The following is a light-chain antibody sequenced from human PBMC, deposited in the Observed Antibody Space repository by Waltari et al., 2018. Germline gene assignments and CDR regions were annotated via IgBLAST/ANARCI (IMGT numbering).Light chain of an antibody. J-gene: IGKJ3*01. CDR2: WAS. V-gene: IGKV4-1*01. CDR3: QQYYNTPFT. Sequence: DIVMTQSPDSLAVSLGERATINCKSSQSVLYSSNNKNYLAWYQQKAGQPPKVVIYWASTLESGVPDRFSGSGSETDFTLTISSLQAEDVALYYCQQYYNTPFTFGPGTKVDIK. CDR1: QSVLYSSNNKNY.